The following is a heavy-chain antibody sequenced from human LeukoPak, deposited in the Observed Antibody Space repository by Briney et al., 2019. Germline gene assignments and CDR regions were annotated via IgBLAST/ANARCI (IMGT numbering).Heavy chain of an antibody. CDR3: TRVLLVGATPPDY. D-gene: IGHD1-26*01. CDR2: IRSKAYGGTT. J-gene: IGHJ4*02. CDR1: GFTFGDYA. Sequence: PGGSLRLSCTASGFTFGDYAMSWFRQAPGKGLEWVGSIRSKAYGGTTEYAASVKGRFTISRDDSKSIAYLQMNSLKTEDTAVYYCTRVLLVGATPPDYWGQGTLVTVSS. V-gene: IGHV3-49*03.